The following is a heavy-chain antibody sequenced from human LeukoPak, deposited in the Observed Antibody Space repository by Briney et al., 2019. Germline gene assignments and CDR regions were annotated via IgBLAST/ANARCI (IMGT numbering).Heavy chain of an antibody. Sequence: GESLKISCKGSGYSFTSFWIGWVRQMPGKGLEWMGVIYPGDSDTRYSPSFQGQVTISADKSISTAYLQLSSLKASDTAIYYCALTITGTRGLYGFDGWGQGTMVTVSS. J-gene: IGHJ3*01. CDR2: IYPGDSDT. CDR3: ALTITGTRGLYGFDG. V-gene: IGHV5-51*01. D-gene: IGHD3-16*01. CDR1: GYSFTSFW.